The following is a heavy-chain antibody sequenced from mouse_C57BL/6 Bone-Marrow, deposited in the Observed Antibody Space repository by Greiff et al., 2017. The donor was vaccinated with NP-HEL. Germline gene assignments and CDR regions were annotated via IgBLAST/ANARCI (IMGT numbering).Heavy chain of an antibody. D-gene: IGHD3-3*01. Sequence: QLQQPGAELVRPGTSVKLSCKASGYTFTSYWMHWVKQRPGQGLEWIGVIDPSDSYTNYNQKFKGKATLTVDTSSSTAYMQLSSLTSEDSAVYYCARGGLYYYAMDYWGQGTSVTVSS. V-gene: IGHV1-59*01. J-gene: IGHJ4*01. CDR2: IDPSDSYT. CDR1: GYTFTSYW. CDR3: ARGGLYYYAMDY.